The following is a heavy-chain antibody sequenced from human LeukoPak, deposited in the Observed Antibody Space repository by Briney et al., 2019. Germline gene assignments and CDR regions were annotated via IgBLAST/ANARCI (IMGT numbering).Heavy chain of an antibody. J-gene: IGHJ6*02. CDR3: ARAGAPYGIDV. CDR2: INLSGGRT. V-gene: IGHV1-46*03. D-gene: IGHD3-10*01. Sequence: ASVKVSCKASGYTFTSYDTHWVRQAHGQGIEWMGKINLSGGRTTYAQKFQGRGTMTSDTSTSPVYIELSSLRSEHTAVYYCARAGAPYGIDVWGQGTTVTVSS. CDR1: GYTFTSYD.